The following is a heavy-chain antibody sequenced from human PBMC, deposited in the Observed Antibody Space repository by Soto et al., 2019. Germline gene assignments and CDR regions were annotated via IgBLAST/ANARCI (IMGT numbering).Heavy chain of an antibody. CDR2: ISGSGGST. CDR1: GFTFSSYA. V-gene: IGHV3-23*01. Sequence: GESLSLSCAASGFTFSSYAMSWVRQAPGKGLEWVSAISGSGGSTYYADSVKGRFTISRDNSKNTLYLQMNSLRAEDTAVYYCAKTQDYDFWSGYPRTAYGMDVWGQGTTVTVSS. J-gene: IGHJ6*02. D-gene: IGHD3-3*01. CDR3: AKTQDYDFWSGYPRTAYGMDV.